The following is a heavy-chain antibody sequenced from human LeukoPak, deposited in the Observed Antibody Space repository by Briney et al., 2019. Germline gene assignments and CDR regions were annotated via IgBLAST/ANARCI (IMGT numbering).Heavy chain of an antibody. CDR2: IKQDGSDK. CDR1: XFTLSTYW. Sequence: SXFTLSTYWMTWVRRAXGKGLXGXXXIKQDGSDKYYVDSVKARFPISRPNVKTSLYLQMNSLRAEDTAVYYCARGRYNSGRYPDYFHYWGQGTLVTVSS. V-gene: IGHV3-7*03. D-gene: IGHD6-19*01. J-gene: IGHJ4*02. CDR3: ARGRYNSGRYPDYFHY.